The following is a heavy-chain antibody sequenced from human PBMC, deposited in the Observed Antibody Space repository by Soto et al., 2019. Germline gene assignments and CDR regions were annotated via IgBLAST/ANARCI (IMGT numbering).Heavy chain of an antibody. Sequence: GGSLRLSCAASGFTFSSYGMHWVRQAPGKGLEWVAVISYDGSNKYYADSVKGRFTISRDNSKNTLYLQMNSLRAEDTAVYYCAKADIVATTTIDYWGQGTLVTVSS. CDR2: ISYDGSNK. CDR3: AKADIVATTTIDY. V-gene: IGHV3-30*18. CDR1: GFTFSSYG. J-gene: IGHJ4*02. D-gene: IGHD5-12*01.